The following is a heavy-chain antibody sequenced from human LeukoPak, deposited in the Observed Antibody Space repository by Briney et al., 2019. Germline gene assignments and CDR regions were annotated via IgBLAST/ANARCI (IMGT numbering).Heavy chain of an antibody. D-gene: IGHD3-3*01. CDR3: ATGVVTRYYFDY. CDR1: GGSISSYY. Sequence: SETLSLTCGVSGGSISSYYWSWIRQPPGKGLEWIGYIYYSGSTNYNPSLKSRVTISVDTSKNQFSLKLSSVTAADTAVYYCATGVVTRYYFDYWGQGTLVTVSS. V-gene: IGHV4-59*01. J-gene: IGHJ4*02. CDR2: IYYSGST.